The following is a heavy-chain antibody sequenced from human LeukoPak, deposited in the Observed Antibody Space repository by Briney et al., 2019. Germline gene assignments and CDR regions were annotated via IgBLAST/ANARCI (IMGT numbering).Heavy chain of an antibody. Sequence: GGSLRLSCAASGFTFDDYGLSWVRQAPGKGLEWVSYISSSGSTIYYADPVKGRFTISRDNAKNSLYLQMNSLRAEDTAVYYCAKAGKGITMVRGVIGSHYYYYMDVWGKGTTVTVSS. CDR1: GFTFDDYG. CDR2: ISSSGSTI. CDR3: AKAGKGITMVRGVIGSHYYYYMDV. V-gene: IGHV3-11*01. J-gene: IGHJ6*03. D-gene: IGHD3-10*01.